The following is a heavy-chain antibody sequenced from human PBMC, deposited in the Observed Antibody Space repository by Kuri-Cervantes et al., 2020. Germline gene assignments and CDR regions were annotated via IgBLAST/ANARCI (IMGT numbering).Heavy chain of an antibody. Sequence: GGSLRLSCAASGFTFSSYAMSWVRQAPGKGLEWVSVIYSGGSTYYADSVKGRFTISRDNSKNTLYLQMNSLRAEDTAVYYCARVWSYCSSTSCSPFDYWGQGTLVTVSS. J-gene: IGHJ4*02. D-gene: IGHD2-2*01. CDR3: ARVWSYCSSTSCSPFDY. V-gene: IGHV3-66*02. CDR1: GFTFSSYA. CDR2: IYSGGST.